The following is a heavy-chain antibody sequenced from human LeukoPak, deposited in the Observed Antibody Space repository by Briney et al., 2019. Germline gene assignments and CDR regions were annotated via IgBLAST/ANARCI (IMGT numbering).Heavy chain of an antibody. V-gene: IGHV3-21*01. CDR3: ARDDNWNYGFDP. CDR1: GFTFSSYS. J-gene: IGHJ5*02. Sequence: PGGSLRLSCAASGFTFSSYSVNWVRQAPGKGLEWVSSISSSSSYIYYADSVKGRFTISRDNAKNSLYLQMNSLRAEDTAAYYCARDDNWNYGFDPWGQGTLVTVSS. CDR2: ISSSSSYI. D-gene: IGHD1-7*01.